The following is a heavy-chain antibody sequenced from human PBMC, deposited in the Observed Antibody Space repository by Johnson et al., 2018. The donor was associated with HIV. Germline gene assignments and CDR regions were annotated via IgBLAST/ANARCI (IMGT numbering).Heavy chain of an antibody. J-gene: IGHJ3*02. CDR3: ARGFDGAFDI. Sequence: QMQLVESGGGLVQPGRSLRLSCAASGFTFSSYAMHWVRQAPGKGLEWVAVISYDGSNKYYADSVKGRFTISRDNSKNTLYLQMNSLRAEDTAVYYCARGFDGAFDIWGQGTMVTVSS. D-gene: IGHD3-9*01. CDR1: GFTFSSYA. CDR2: ISYDGSNK. V-gene: IGHV3-30-3*01.